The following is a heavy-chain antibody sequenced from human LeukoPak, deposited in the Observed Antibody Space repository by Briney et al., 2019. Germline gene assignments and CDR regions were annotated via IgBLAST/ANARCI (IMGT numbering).Heavy chain of an antibody. Sequence: GGSLRLSCAASGLSFSTFAMSWVRQGPARGLEWVSSLRGSGEAFYADSVKGRFTLSSDISRNTVYLQLNNLRVEDTAIYYCARASWVSSTDAVRWGQGTLVTVSS. CDR1: GLSFSTFA. CDR3: ARASWVSSTDAVR. CDR2: LRGSGEA. V-gene: IGHV3-23*01. J-gene: IGHJ4*02. D-gene: IGHD3-16*01.